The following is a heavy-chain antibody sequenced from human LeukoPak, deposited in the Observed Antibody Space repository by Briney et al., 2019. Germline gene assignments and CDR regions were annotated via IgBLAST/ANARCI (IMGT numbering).Heavy chain of an antibody. CDR2: ISYDGSNK. Sequence: KTGGSLRFSCAASGFPFSSYAMHWVRQAPGKGLEWVAVISYDGSNKYYADSVKGRFTISRDNSKNTLYLQMNSLRAEDTAVYYCARPGPNSSGYSYFDYWGQGTLVTVSS. V-gene: IGHV3-30-3*01. CDR1: GFPFSSYA. CDR3: ARPGPNSSGYSYFDY. J-gene: IGHJ4*02. D-gene: IGHD3-22*01.